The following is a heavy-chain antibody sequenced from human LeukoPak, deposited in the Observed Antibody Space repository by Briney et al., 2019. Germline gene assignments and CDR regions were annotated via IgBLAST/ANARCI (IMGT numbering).Heavy chain of an antibody. CDR1: GGSISSSSYY. D-gene: IGHD4-17*01. Sequence: SETLSLTCTVSGGSISSSSYYWGWIRQPPGKGLEWIGSIHYSGSTYYNPSLKSRVTISVDTSKNQFSLKLSSVTAADTAVYYCAASYAHDAFDIWGQGTMVTVSS. CDR2: IHYSGST. J-gene: IGHJ3*02. CDR3: AASYAHDAFDI. V-gene: IGHV4-39*07.